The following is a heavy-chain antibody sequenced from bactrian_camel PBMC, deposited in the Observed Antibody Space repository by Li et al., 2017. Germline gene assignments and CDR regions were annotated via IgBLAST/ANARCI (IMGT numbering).Heavy chain of an antibody. CDR2: ITRIHGGT. CDR1: GKTNVLNC. V-gene: IGHV3S63*01. Sequence: HVQLVESGGGSVQAGGSLRLACAATGKTNVLNCMGWFRQAPGKEREGVAVITRIHGGTEYADSVKGRFIISRDSSKMTWSLQMNNLKPEDTAMYYCAAERALVCRSTDKWASRTQWGLGTQVTV. CDR3: AAERALVCRSTDKWASRTQ. D-gene: IGHD3*01. J-gene: IGHJ4*01.